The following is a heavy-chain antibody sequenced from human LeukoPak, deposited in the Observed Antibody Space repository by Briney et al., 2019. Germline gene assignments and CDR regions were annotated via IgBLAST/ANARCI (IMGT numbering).Heavy chain of an antibody. CDR3: ASPPFYPD. D-gene: IGHD3-16*02. CDR2: INHSGST. V-gene: IGHV4-34*01. J-gene: IGHJ4*02. CDR1: GGSFSGYY. Sequence: SETLSLTCAVYGGSFSGYYWGWIRQPPGKGLEWIGEINHSGSTNYNPSLKSRVTISVDTPKNQFSLKLSSVTAADTAVYYCASPPFYPDWGQGTLVTVSS.